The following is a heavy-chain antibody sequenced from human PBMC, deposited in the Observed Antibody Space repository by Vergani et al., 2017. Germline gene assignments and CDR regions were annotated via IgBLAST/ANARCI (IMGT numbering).Heavy chain of an antibody. D-gene: IGHD6-19*01. J-gene: IGHJ5*02. V-gene: IGHV3-30-3*01. CDR3: AKDDLVQVAGMNWFDP. CDR2: ISYDGSNK. Sequence: QVQLVESGGGVVQPGGSLRLSCAASGFTFSSYAMHWVRQAPGKGLEWVAVISYDGSNKYYADSVKGRFTISRDNSKNTLYLQMNSLRAEDTAVYYCAKDDLVQVAGMNWFDPWGQGTLVTVSS. CDR1: GFTFSSYA.